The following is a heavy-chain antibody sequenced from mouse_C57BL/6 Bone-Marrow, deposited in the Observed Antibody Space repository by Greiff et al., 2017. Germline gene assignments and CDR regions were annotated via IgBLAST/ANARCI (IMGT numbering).Heavy chain of an antibody. CDR3: ARYDWYYAMDY. J-gene: IGHJ4*01. CDR1: GFTFSDYG. Sequence: EVQGVESGGGLVKPGGSLKLSCAASGFTFSDYGMHWVRQAPEQGLEWVAYISSGSSTIYYADTVKGRFTISRDNAKNTLFLQMTSLRSEDTAMYYCARYDWYYAMDYWGQGTSVTVSS. V-gene: IGHV5-17*01. D-gene: IGHD2-12*01. CDR2: ISSGSSTI.